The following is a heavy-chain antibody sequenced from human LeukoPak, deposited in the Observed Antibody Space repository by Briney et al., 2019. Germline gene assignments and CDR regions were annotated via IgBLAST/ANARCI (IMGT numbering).Heavy chain of an antibody. J-gene: IGHJ4*02. V-gene: IGHV3-48*03. CDR3: ARDRDGYNYYY. CDR2: ISNSGFTI. Sequence: GGSLRLSCAASGFTFSSYEMNWVRQAPGKGLEWVSYISNSGFTIYYADSVKGRFTISRDNAKNSLYLQMNSLRAEDTAVYYCARDRDGYNYYYWGQGTLVTVSS. D-gene: IGHD5-24*01. CDR1: GFTFSSYE.